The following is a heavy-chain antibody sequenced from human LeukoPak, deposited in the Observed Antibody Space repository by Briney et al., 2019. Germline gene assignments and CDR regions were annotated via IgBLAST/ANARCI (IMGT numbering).Heavy chain of an antibody. J-gene: IGHJ5*02. Sequence: ASVKVSCKDSGYTFSNYAISWVRQAPGQGVGWMGWISAYTGNTNYAQKLQGRVTVTTDTSTSTAYMELRSLRSDDTAVYYCARDMYSSGWYNWFDPWGQGTLVTVSS. CDR3: ARDMYSSGWYNWFDP. V-gene: IGHV1-18*01. CDR1: GYTFSNYA. D-gene: IGHD6-19*01. CDR2: ISAYTGNT.